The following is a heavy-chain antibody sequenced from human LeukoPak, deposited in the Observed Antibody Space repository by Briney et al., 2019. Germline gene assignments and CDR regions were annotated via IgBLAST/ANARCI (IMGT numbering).Heavy chain of an antibody. CDR3: AKGESSGNYYSGYDY. J-gene: IGHJ4*02. CDR2: INGRGGST. V-gene: IGHV3-23*01. D-gene: IGHD1-26*01. Sequence: PGGSLRLPCAASGFTFSNYAMSWVRQAPGKGLEWVSAINGRGGSTLYADSVKGRFTVSRDNSKNTLYLQMNSLRVEDTAIYYCAKGESSGNYYSGYDYWGQGTLVTVSS. CDR1: GFTFSNYA.